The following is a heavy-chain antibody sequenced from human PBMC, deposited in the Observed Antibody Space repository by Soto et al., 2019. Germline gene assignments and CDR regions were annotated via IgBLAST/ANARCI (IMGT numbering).Heavy chain of an antibody. CDR2: IYYRGST. D-gene: IGHD2-2*01. J-gene: IGHJ4*02. Sequence: QVQLQESGPGLVKPSQTLSLTCTVSGGSISSGGYYWSWIRQHPGKGLEWIGYIYYRGSTYYNPSLKSRVTISVDTSKNQFSLKLSSVTAADTAVYYCAILVPDIYYFDYWGQGTLVTVSS. CDR1: GGSISSGGYY. CDR3: AILVPDIYYFDY. V-gene: IGHV4-31*03.